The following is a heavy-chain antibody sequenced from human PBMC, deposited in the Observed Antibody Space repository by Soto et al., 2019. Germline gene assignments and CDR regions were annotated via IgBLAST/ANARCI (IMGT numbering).Heavy chain of an antibody. D-gene: IGHD3-9*01. J-gene: IGHJ6*02. V-gene: IGHV1-2*02. Sequence: ASVKVSCKASGYTSTGYYMHWVRQAPGQGXEWMGWINPNSGGTNYAQKFQGRVTMTRDTSISTAYMELSRLRSDDTAVYYCAREYYDILTGYWPHYGMDVWGQGSTVTVSS. CDR2: INPNSGGT. CDR1: GYTSTGYY. CDR3: AREYYDILTGYWPHYGMDV.